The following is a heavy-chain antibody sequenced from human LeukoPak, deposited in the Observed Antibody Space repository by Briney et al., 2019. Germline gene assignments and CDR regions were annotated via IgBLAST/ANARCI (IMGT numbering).Heavy chain of an antibody. J-gene: IGHJ5*02. V-gene: IGHV1-8*03. CDR3: ARVLLGTFGSWYQSQTNWFDP. D-gene: IGHD6-13*01. CDR1: GYTFTSYD. CDR2: MNPNSGNT. Sequence: GASVKVSCKASGYTFTSYDINWVRQATGQGLEWMGWMNPNSGNTGYAQKFQGRVTITRNTSISTAYMELSSLRSEDTAVYYCARVLLGTFGSWYQSQTNWFDPWGQGTLVTVSS.